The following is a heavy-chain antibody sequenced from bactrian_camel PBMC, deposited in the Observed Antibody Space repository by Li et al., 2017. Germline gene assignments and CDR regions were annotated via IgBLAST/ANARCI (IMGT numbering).Heavy chain of an antibody. CDR1: YTYNEGD. D-gene: IGHD4*01. J-gene: IGHJ4*01. V-gene: IGHV3S53*01. CDR2: IDSTGSA. Sequence: VQLVESGGGSVQPGGSLRLSCGYTYNEGDMAWFRQAPGKEREGVAAIDSTGSANYADSVKGRFTISKDNARNTLALQMNSLKPEDSAMYYCATDQSDGSYYSDCRHPADFADVGQGTQVTVS.